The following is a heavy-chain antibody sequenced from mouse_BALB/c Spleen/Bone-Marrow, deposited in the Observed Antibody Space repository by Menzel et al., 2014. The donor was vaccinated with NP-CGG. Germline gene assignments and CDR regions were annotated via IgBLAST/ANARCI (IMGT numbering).Heavy chain of an antibody. J-gene: IGHJ3*01. Sequence: EVKLEESGGGLVQPGGSLKLSCAASGFDSSRYWMSWVRQAPGNGLEWIGEISPDSSTINYTPSLKDKFIISRDNVKNTLYLQMSTVRSEDTALYYCVRVGGYPARFVYWGQGTLVTVSA. CDR3: VRVGGYPARFVY. D-gene: IGHD1-1*02. CDR1: GFDSSRYW. V-gene: IGHV4-1*02. CDR2: ISPDSSTI.